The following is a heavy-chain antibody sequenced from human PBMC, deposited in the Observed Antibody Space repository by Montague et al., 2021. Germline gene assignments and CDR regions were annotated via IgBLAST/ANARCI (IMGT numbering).Heavy chain of an antibody. J-gene: IGHJ5*02. CDR1: GASITSNIYY. Sequence: SETLSLTCTVSGASITSNIYYLGWTRQSPGKGLEWIGRIYYSGNSFYQPSLKSRITMAVDTSKNQFSLKLSSVTAADTAIYYCARVFSSWYVGWFDPWGQGTLVTVSS. CDR3: ARVFSSWYVGWFDP. CDR2: IYYSGNS. V-gene: IGHV4-39*07. D-gene: IGHD6-13*01.